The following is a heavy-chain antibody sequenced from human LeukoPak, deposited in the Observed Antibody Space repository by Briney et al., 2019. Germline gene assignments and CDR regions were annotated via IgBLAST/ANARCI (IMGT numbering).Heavy chain of an antibody. CDR1: GFDFHTFE. D-gene: IGHD2-2*01. Sequence: GGSLRLSCAASGFDFHTFEMNWVRQAPGKGLEWVSRIGSSGGTTYYADSVKGRFTISRDNANNSLYLQMNSLGAEDTAVYYCARADCSSASCFAVFDHWGQGALVTVSS. CDR2: IGSSGGTT. J-gene: IGHJ4*02. V-gene: IGHV3-48*03. CDR3: ARADCSSASCFAVFDH.